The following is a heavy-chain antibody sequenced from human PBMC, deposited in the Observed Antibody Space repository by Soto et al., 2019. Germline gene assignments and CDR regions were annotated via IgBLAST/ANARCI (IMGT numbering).Heavy chain of an antibody. J-gene: IGHJ4*02. Sequence: QVQLVQSGAEVQKPGSSVKVSCTASGGTFSTYTITWVRQAPGQGLEWMGRIIPVFGTTNYVQKFQGRVTITADTSTSTAYMERSSLRSEDTAIYYCARGFKGCISAACYSRSDDWGQGTLVTVSS. CDR1: GGTFSTYT. CDR3: ARGFKGCISAACYSRSDD. CDR2: IIPVFGTT. V-gene: IGHV1-69*08. D-gene: IGHD2-15*01.